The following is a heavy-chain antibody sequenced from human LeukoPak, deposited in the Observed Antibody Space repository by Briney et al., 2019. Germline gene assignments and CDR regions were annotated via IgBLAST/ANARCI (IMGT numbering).Heavy chain of an antibody. CDR3: ASGFLGYCSGGSCFDY. CDR1: GFTFSSYA. D-gene: IGHD2-15*01. J-gene: IGHJ4*02. V-gene: IGHV3-23*01. Sequence: GRSLRLSCAASGFTFSSYAMSWVRQAPGKGLEWVSAISGSGGSTYYADSVKGRFTISRDNSKNTLYLQMNSLRAEDTAVYYCASGFLGYCSGGSCFDYWGQGTLVTVSS. CDR2: ISGSGGST.